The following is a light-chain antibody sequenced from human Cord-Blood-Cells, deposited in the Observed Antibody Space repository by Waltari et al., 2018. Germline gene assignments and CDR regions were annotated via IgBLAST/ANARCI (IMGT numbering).Light chain of an antibody. V-gene: IGKV1-39*01. J-gene: IGKJ2*01. CDR3: QQSYSTPYT. Sequence: DIQMTQSPSSLSASEGDRVTITCPASQSISSYLNWYQQKPGKAPKLLIYAASSLQSGVPSRFSGSGSGTDFTLTISSLQPEDFATYYCQQSYSTPYTFGQGTKLEIK. CDR1: QSISSY. CDR2: AAS.